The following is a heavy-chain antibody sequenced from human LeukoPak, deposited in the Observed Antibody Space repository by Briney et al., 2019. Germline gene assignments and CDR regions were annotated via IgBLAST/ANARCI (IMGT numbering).Heavy chain of an antibody. V-gene: IGHV3-15*01. D-gene: IGHD5-18*01. Sequence: GGSLRLSCAASGFTFSNACMTWVRLAPGKGLEWVGHIKSKTDGGTTDYAAPVKGRFTISRDDSKITLYLQMNSLKTEDTAVYYCTTGTWIQLWLADYWGQGTLVTVSS. CDR1: GFTFSNAC. J-gene: IGHJ4*02. CDR2: IKSKTDGGTT. CDR3: TTGTWIQLWLADY.